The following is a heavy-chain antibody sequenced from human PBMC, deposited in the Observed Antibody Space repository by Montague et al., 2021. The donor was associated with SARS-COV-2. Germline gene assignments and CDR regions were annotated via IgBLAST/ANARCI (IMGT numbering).Heavy chain of an antibody. CDR3: ARAPDYDILTGDLTEGFDF. CDR1: GGSISNHY. D-gene: IGHD3-9*01. CDR2: FYSGST. Sequence: SETLSLTCTVSGGSISNHYWSWIRQPPGKGLEWIAFYSGSTNYNPSLKSRVTISVDTSKSQFSLKVSSVTAADTAVYFCARAPDYDILTGDLTEGFDFWGQGTLVTVSS. J-gene: IGHJ4*02. V-gene: IGHV4-59*11.